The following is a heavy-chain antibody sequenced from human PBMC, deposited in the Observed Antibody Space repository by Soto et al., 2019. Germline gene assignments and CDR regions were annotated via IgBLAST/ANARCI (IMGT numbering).Heavy chain of an antibody. V-gene: IGHV4-30-2*01. J-gene: IGHJ4*02. CDR2: IYHSGST. CDR1: GGSISSGGYS. Sequence: QLQLQESGSGRVKPSQTLSLTCAVSGGSISSGGYSWSWIRQPPGKGLEWIGYIYHSGSTYYNPSLKSGVTMSVDRSKNQFSLKLSSVTAADTAVYYCARGASEGGSLVYWGQGTLVTVSS. D-gene: IGHD3-16*01. CDR3: ARGASEGGSLVY.